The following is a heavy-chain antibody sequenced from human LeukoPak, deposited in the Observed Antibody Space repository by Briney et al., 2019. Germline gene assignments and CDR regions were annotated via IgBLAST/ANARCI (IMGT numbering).Heavy chain of an antibody. Sequence: ASVKVSCKASGYTFTGYHMHWVRQAAGQGLDWMGWINPNSGGTNYAQKFQGRVTIARDTSISTDYMELRRLRSDDTAVYYCARAKRRDLTSPPSGPWGQGTLVTVSS. D-gene: IGHD3-9*01. CDR1: GYTFTGYH. CDR2: INPNSGGT. CDR3: ARAKRRDLTSPPSGP. V-gene: IGHV1-2*02. J-gene: IGHJ5*02.